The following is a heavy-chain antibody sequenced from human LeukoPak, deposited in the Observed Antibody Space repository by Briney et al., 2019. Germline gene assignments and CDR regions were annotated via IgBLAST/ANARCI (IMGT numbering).Heavy chain of an antibody. J-gene: IGHJ4*02. D-gene: IGHD6-13*01. Sequence: GGSLRLSCAASGFTFSSYWMHWVRHAPGKGLVWVSRISTDASSTTYADSVKGRFTISRDNAKGTLYLQMNSLRAEDTAVYYCTGHHQAYSRTYWGQGTLVTVSS. CDR1: GFTFSSYW. CDR3: TGHHQAYSRTY. CDR2: ISTDASST. V-gene: IGHV3-74*01.